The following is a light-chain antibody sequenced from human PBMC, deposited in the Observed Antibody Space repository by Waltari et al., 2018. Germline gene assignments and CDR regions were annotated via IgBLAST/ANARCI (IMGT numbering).Light chain of an antibody. V-gene: IGLV1-51*02. CDR1: SSNIGNNY. Sequence: QSVLTQPPSVSAAPGQRVTISCSGGSSNIGNNYVSWYRQFPGTAPNLLIYEVTARPSGIPGRFSGSKSGTSATLDITGLQAGDEADYYCGTWDSSLSGAVFGGGTHLTVL. CDR3: GTWDSSLSGAV. J-gene: IGLJ7*01. CDR2: EVT.